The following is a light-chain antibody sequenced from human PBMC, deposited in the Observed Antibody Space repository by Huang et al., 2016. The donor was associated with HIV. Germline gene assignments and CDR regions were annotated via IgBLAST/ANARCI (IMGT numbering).Light chain of an antibody. CDR3: QQYYTAPWT. CDR1: QNILYSTNNKNY. Sequence: DIVMTQSPDSLAVSLGERATINCKSSQNILYSTNNKNYLAWYQYKPRQPPKLLIYWASFRESGVPDRFSGSGSGTDFTLTISSLQAEDVAVYYCQQYYTAPWTFGQGTKVEIK. J-gene: IGKJ1*01. V-gene: IGKV4-1*01. CDR2: WAS.